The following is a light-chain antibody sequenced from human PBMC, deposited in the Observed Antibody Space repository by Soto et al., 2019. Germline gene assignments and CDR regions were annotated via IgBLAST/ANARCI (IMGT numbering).Light chain of an antibody. CDR2: AAS. CDR1: QSVSRY. CDR3: ALCGSSPWP. V-gene: IGKV3-20*01. J-gene: IGKJ1*01. Sequence: VLKQSPATLSLTPGERATLSCRASQSVSRYLAWYQQKPGQAPRLLIYAASSRATGIPDRFSGGGSGTDFTLTISRLEPEDFALYCCALCGSSPWPFGQGT.